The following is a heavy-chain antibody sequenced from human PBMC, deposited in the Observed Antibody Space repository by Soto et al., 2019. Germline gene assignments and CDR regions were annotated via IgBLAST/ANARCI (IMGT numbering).Heavy chain of an antibody. Sequence: PGGSLRLSCVASGFTFENYAISWVRQAPGKGLEWVSAISGSGGTTYYSDSVKGRFTISRDNSKNTVYLQMNDLRVEDAAEYFCAKDSWAIFGVPAGEYYAMDVWGQGTTVTVYS. V-gene: IGHV3-23*01. D-gene: IGHD3-3*01. CDR1: GFTFENYA. CDR3: AKDSWAIFGVPAGEYYAMDV. J-gene: IGHJ6*02. CDR2: ISGSGGTT.